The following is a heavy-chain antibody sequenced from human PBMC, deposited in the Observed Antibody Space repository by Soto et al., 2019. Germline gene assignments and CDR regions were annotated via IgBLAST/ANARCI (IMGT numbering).Heavy chain of an antibody. CDR3: ARDGWLDY. Sequence: PGGSLRLSCAASGFTFSSYDMNWVRQAPGKGLEWVSSITSSSTYIWHADSVKGRFTISKDNANNSLYLQMNSLRAEDTAVYYCARDGWLDYWGQGTLVTVSS. D-gene: IGHD6-19*01. V-gene: IGHV3-21*01. CDR1: GFTFSSYD. CDR2: ITSSSTYI. J-gene: IGHJ4*02.